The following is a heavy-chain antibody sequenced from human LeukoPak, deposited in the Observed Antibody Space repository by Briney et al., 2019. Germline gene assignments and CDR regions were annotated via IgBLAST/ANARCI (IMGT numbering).Heavy chain of an antibody. CDR3: ARERGTLAVAGDAFDI. J-gene: IGHJ3*02. Sequence: ASVKVSCKASGYTFTGYYMHWVRQAPGEGLEWMGWINPNSGGTKYAQTFQGRVTMTRDTSINTAYMEVRRLTSDDTAVYYCARERGTLAVAGDAFDIWGQGTMVTVSS. CDR1: GYTFTGYY. CDR2: INPNSGGT. D-gene: IGHD6-19*01. V-gene: IGHV1-2*02.